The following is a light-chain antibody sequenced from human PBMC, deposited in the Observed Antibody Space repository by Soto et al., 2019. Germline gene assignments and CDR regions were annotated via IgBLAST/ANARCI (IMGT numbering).Light chain of an antibody. J-gene: IGKJ1*01. Sequence: DIQMTQSPSSLSASVGDRVTITCRAGQSISDYLNWYQQTPGKAPKLLIYAASTLQSGVPSRFSGSGSGTDFTLTISSLQPEDFATYYCHQSYSPPQTFGQGTKVDIK. CDR1: QSISDY. V-gene: IGKV1-39*01. CDR3: HQSYSPPQT. CDR2: AAS.